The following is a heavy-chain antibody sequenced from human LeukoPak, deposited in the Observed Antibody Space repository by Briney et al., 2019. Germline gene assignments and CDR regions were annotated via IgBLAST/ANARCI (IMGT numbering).Heavy chain of an antibody. J-gene: IGHJ6*04. V-gene: IGHV3-23*01. D-gene: IGHD2-2*01. CDR2: ISGSASHT. Sequence: GGSLRLSCAVSGFTFSDYAMSWVRQAPGKGLEWVSVISGSASHTYYADSVKGRFTISRDNSKNTLYLQMSSLRAEDTAVYSCAKGGHCSSTDCHDGRMDVWGKGTTVTVSS. CDR3: AKGGHCSSTDCHDGRMDV. CDR1: GFTFSDYA.